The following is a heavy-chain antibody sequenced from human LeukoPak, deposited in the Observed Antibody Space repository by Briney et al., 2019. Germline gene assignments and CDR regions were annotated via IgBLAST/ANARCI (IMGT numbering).Heavy chain of an antibody. D-gene: IGHD2-15*01. CDR3: ARQSTDRSGGNGMIDC. CDR2: IYHSGSA. V-gene: IGHV4-39*01. J-gene: IGHJ4*02. Sequence: TSETLSLTCTVSGGSISSSSYYWGWIRQPPGKGLEWIGSIYHSGSAYYNPSLKSRVTISVDTSKNQFSLKLSGVTAADTAVYYCARQSTDRSGGNGMIDCWGQGTLVTVSS. CDR1: GGSISSSSYY.